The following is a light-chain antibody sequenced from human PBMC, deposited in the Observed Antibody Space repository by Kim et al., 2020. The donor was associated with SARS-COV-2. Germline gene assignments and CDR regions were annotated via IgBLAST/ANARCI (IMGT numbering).Light chain of an antibody. Sequence: ASPGERATLSCRARQNINTNLAWYQQKPGQAPRLLIYGASTRATDIPARFSGSGSGTDFTLTISSLQSEDFAVYCCQQYNSWPGTFGQGTKVDIK. J-gene: IGKJ1*01. CDR2: GAS. V-gene: IGKV3-15*01. CDR3: QQYNSWPGT. CDR1: QNINTN.